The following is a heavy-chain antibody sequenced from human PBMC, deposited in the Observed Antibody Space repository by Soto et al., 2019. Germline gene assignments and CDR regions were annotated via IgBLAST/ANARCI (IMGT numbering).Heavy chain of an antibody. CDR3: AKEWGPYSGSYYWSDY. V-gene: IGHV3-48*01. Sequence: PGGSLRLSCAASGFTFSTYSMNWVRQAPGKGLEWVSYISSSSSTIFYTDSVKGRFTISRDNSKNTLYLQMNSLRAEDTAVYYCAKEWGPYSGSYYWSDYWGQGTLVTVSS. J-gene: IGHJ4*02. D-gene: IGHD1-26*01. CDR2: ISSSSSTI. CDR1: GFTFSTYS.